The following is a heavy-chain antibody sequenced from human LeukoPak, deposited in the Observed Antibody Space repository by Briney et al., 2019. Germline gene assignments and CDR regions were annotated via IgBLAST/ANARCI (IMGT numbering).Heavy chain of an antibody. CDR3: AREEPWGLLAYCGGDCYWDAFDI. V-gene: IGHV4-34*01. D-gene: IGHD2-21*01. CDR1: GGSFSGYY. CDR2: MNHSGST. Sequence: SETLSLTCAVYGGSFSGYYWSWIRQPPGKGLEWIGEMNHSGSTNYNPSLKSRVTISVDTSKNQFSLKLSSVTAADTAVYYCAREEPWGLLAYCGGDCYWDAFDIWGQGTMVTVYS. J-gene: IGHJ3*02.